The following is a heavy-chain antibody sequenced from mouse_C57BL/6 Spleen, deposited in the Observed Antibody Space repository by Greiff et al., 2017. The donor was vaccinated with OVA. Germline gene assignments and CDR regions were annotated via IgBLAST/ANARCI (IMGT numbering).Heavy chain of an antibody. CDR2: IYPGDGDT. V-gene: IGHV1-80*01. J-gene: IGHJ4*01. D-gene: IGHD1-1*01. CDR1: GYAFSSYW. CDR3: AIIYYYGSSAMDY. Sequence: VQLQESGAELVKPGASVKISCKASGYAFSSYWMNWVKQRPGKGLEWIGQIYPGDGDTNYNGKFKGKATLTADKSSSTAYMQLSSLTSEDSAVYFCAIIYYYGSSAMDYWGQGTSVTVSS.